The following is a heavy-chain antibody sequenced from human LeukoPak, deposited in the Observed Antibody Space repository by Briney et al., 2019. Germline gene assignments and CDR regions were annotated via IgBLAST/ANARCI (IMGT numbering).Heavy chain of an antibody. CDR3: AKDGLLLWFGRACFDY. CDR2: ISGSGGST. J-gene: IGHJ4*02. D-gene: IGHD3-10*01. CDR1: GFTFSSDA. Sequence: PGGALRLSCAASGFTFSSDAMRWGRQAPGKGVGWVSAISGSGGSTYYADAVKGRFTISRDKSKNTVDVQMNSLRAEDTAVYYCAKDGLLLWFGRACFDYWAQGPLVTVPS. V-gene: IGHV3-23*01.